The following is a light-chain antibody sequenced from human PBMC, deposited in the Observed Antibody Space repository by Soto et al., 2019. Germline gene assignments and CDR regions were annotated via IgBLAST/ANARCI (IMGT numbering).Light chain of an antibody. CDR2: GAS. CDR3: QQYASSPLT. V-gene: IGKV3-20*01. Sequence: EIVMTQSPATLSVSPGERATLSCRASQSVSSNYIAWHQQKPGQAPRLLIYGASSRATGIPDRFSGSGSGTDFTLTINGLEPEDCAVYYCQQYASSPLTFGGGTKVDIK. CDR1: QSVSSNY. J-gene: IGKJ4*01.